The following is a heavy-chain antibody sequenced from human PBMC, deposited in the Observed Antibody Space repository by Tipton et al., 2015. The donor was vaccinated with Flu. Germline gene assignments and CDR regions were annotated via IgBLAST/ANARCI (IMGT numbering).Heavy chain of an antibody. CDR2: IYYSGST. V-gene: IGHV4-39*07. Sequence: TLSLTCTVSGGSISSSSYYWGWIRQPPGKGLEWIGSIYYSGSTYYNPSLKSRVTISVDTSKNQFSLKLSSVTAADTAVYYCARRGIVVVRRSDAFDNCGQGTMVTVSS. CDR1: GGSISSSSYY. J-gene: IGHJ3*02. CDR3: ARRGIVVVRRSDAFDN. D-gene: IGHD3-22*01.